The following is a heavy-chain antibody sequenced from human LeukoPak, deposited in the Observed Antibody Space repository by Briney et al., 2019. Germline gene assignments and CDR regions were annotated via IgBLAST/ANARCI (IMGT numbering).Heavy chain of an antibody. V-gene: IGHV1-2*06. D-gene: IGHD3-10*01. Sequence: GASVKVSCKASGYTFTGYYMHWVRQAPGQGREWMGRINPNSGGTNYAQKFQGRVTITRDTSISTAYMELSRLRSDDTAVYYCARDFMVRGVTEVDNYWGQGTLVTVSS. CDR3: ARDFMVRGVTEVDNY. CDR1: GYTFTGYY. J-gene: IGHJ4*02. CDR2: INPNSGGT.